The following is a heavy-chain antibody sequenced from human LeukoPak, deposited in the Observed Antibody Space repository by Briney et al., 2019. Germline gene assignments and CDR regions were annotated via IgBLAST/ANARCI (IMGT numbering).Heavy chain of an antibody. CDR1: GFTFSAYA. J-gene: IGHJ4*02. CDR2: ISDSAGST. D-gene: IGHD1-26*01. V-gene: IGHV3-23*01. CDR3: TKQSAGVTTGYFDY. Sequence: GGSLRLSCAASGFTFSAYAMSWVRQAPGKGLEWVSSISDSAGSTYYAASVTGRFTISRDSSRTTLYLQVDSLRAEDTAVYYCTKQSAGVTTGYFDYWGQGTLVTVSS.